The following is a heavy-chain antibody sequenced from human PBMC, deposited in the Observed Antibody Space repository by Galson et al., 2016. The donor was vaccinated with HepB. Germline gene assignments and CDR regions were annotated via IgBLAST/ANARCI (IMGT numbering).Heavy chain of an antibody. CDR2: ISFDGSNK. Sequence: SLRLSCAASGFTFRSFGMHWVRQTPGKGLEWVAVISFDGSNKFYADSVKGRFTISRDNSKNTLYLQMNSLRVEDTAVYYCAKGVHPGGLVPATMYYWGQGTLVTVSP. D-gene: IGHD2-2*01. J-gene: IGHJ4*02. V-gene: IGHV3-30*18. CDR3: AKGVHPGGLVPATMYY. CDR1: GFTFRSFG.